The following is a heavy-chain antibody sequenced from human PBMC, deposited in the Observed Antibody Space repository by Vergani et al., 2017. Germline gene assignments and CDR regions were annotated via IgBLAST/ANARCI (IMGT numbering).Heavy chain of an antibody. V-gene: IGHV3-66*02. D-gene: IGHD6-19*01. CDR1: GFTVSSNY. CDR2: IYSGGST. J-gene: IGHJ3*02. Sequence: EVQLLESGGGLVQPGGSLRLSCAASGFTVSSNYMSWVRQAPGKGLEWVSVIYSGGSTYYADSVKGRFTISRDNSKNTLYLQMNSLRAEDTAVYYCARGVAVAGRGDAFDIWGQGTMVTVSS. CDR3: ARGVAVAGRGDAFDI.